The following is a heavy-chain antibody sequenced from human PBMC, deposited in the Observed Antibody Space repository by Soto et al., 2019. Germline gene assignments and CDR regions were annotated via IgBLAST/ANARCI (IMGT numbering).Heavy chain of an antibody. V-gene: IGHV3-7*03. Sequence: GGSLRLSCAASGFTLSNYWMSWVRQAPGKGLEWVANINQDGSQKFYLDSVEGRFTISRDNARNSLYPQMNSLRAEDTAIYYCASIHCSSSSCYIDFWAQGILVTVSS. CDR1: GFTLSNYW. CDR3: ASIHCSSSSCYIDF. D-gene: IGHD2-2*02. J-gene: IGHJ4*02. CDR2: INQDGSQK.